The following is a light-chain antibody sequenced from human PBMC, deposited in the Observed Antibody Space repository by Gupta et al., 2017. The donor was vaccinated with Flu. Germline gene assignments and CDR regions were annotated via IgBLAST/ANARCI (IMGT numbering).Light chain of an antibody. CDR1: QSVSSNY. Sequence: GERATLSCRASQSVSSNYLAWYQQKPGQAPRLLIYGASSRATGIPDRFSGSGSGTDFTLTVSRLEPEDFAVYYCQQYGRSPFTFGPGTKVD. V-gene: IGKV3-20*01. CDR2: GAS. J-gene: IGKJ3*01. CDR3: QQYGRSPFT.